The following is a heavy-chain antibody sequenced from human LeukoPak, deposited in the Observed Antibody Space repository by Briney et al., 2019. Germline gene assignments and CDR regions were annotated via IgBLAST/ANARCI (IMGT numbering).Heavy chain of an antibody. J-gene: IGHJ6*04. CDR3: ARLYGSGSYLNGDYYYYGMDV. CDR2: ISAYNGNT. D-gene: IGHD3-10*01. CDR1: GYTFTSYG. Sequence: ASVKVSRKASGYTFTSYGISWVRQAPGQGLEWMGWISAYNGNTNYAQKLQGRVTMTTDTSTSTAYMELRSLRSDDTAVYYCARLYGSGSYLNGDYYYYGMDVWGKGTTVTVSS. V-gene: IGHV1-18*04.